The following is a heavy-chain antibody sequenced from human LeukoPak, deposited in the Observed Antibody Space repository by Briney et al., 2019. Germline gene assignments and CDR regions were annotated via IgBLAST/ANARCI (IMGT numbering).Heavy chain of an antibody. CDR2: INPNSGGT. CDR3: AREGVPAANSWFDP. V-gene: IGHV1-2*02. D-gene: IGHD2-2*01. Sequence: ASVKLSCKASGYTFTGYYMHWVRQAPGQGLEWMGWINPNSGGTNYAQKFQGRVTMTRDSSISTAYMELSRLRSDDTAVYYCAREGVPAANSWFDPWGQGTLVTVSS. J-gene: IGHJ5*02. CDR1: GYTFTGYY.